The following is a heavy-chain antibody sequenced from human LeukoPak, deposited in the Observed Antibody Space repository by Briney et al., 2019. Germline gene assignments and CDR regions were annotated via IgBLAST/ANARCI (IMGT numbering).Heavy chain of an antibody. CDR3: ASGSGSSWIMAYFDY. CDR2: ISGNGGSP. D-gene: IGHD6-13*01. J-gene: IGHJ4*02. V-gene: IGHV3-23*01. Sequence: GGSLRLSCAASGFTFSNYCMSWVRQAPGKGLEWVYAISGNGGSPYYADSVKGRFTISRDNSNNTLYLQMNSLRAEDTAVYYWASGSGSSWIMAYFDYWGQGTLVTVSS. CDR1: GFTFSNYC.